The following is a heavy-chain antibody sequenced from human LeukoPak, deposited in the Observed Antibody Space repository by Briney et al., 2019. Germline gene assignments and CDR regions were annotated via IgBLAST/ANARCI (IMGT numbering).Heavy chain of an antibody. CDR3: ARGYYYDSSAYYYYYY. CDR1: GGSISSYY. J-gene: IGHJ4*02. Sequence: SETLSLTCTVSGGSISSYYRSWIRQPPGKGLEGMGYIYYSGSTNYNPSLKSRVTISVDTPKNQFSLKLSSVTAADTAVYYCARGYYYDSSAYYYYYYWGQGTLVPVSS. CDR2: IYYSGST. V-gene: IGHV4-59*01. D-gene: IGHD3-22*01.